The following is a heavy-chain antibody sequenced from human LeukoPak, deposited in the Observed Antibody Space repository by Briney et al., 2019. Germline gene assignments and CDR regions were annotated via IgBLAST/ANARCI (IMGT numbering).Heavy chain of an antibody. CDR3: ARESYYYDSSGWIDY. V-gene: IGHV4-34*01. D-gene: IGHD3-22*01. Sequence: SETLSLTCTVSGGSISSYYWSWIRQPPGKGLEWIGEINHSGSTNYNPSLKSRVTISVDTSKNQFSLKLSSVTAADTAVYYCARESYYYDSSGWIDYWGQGTLVTVSS. CDR2: INHSGST. J-gene: IGHJ4*02. CDR1: GGSISSYY.